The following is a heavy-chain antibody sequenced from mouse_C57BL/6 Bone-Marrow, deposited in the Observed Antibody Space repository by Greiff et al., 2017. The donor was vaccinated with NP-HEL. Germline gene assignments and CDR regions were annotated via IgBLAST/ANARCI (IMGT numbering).Heavy chain of an antibody. Sequence: QVHVKQPGAELVKPGASVKLSCKASGYTFTSYWMHWVKQRPGQGLEWIGMIHPNSGSTNYNEKFKSKATLTVDKSSSTAYMQLSSLTSEDSAVYYCARDYGSSYGNFDVWGTGTTVTVSS. CDR3: ARDYGSSYGNFDV. J-gene: IGHJ1*03. CDR1: GYTFTSYW. V-gene: IGHV1-64*01. D-gene: IGHD1-1*01. CDR2: IHPNSGST.